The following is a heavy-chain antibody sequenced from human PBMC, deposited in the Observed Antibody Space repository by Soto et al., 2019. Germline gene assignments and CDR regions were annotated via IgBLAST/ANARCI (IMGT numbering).Heavy chain of an antibody. J-gene: IGHJ4*02. CDR1: GGTFSSYA. Sequence: SVKVSCKASGGTFSSYAIGWVRQAPGQGLEWMGGIIPILGTTNYAQKFQGRVTMTADASTSTAYMELRSLRSDDTAVYYCARAYYDFWSGYYTLDYWGQGTLVTVSS. D-gene: IGHD3-3*01. CDR2: IIPILGTT. CDR3: ARAYYDFWSGYYTLDY. V-gene: IGHV1-69*13.